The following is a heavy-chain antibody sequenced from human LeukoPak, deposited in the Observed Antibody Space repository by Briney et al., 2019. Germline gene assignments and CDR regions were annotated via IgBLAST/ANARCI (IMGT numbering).Heavy chain of an antibody. Sequence: GGSLRLSCAASGSTFSSYAMSWVRQAPGKGLEWVPGISGSGGITNTADSVKGRSTTSRDNSKNTLHLQMNSLRAEDTAVYYCAKAKSGWHLFDYWGQGTLVTVSS. D-gene: IGHD6-19*01. V-gene: IGHV3-23*01. J-gene: IGHJ4*02. CDR2: ISGSGGIT. CDR3: AKAKSGWHLFDY. CDR1: GSTFSSYA.